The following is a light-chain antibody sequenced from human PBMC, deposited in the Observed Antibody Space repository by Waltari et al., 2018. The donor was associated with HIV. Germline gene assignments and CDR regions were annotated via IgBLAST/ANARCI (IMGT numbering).Light chain of an antibody. Sequence: EIVMTQSPATLSVSPGERVTLSCRASQSVSSNLAWYQHKPGQAPRLLIYGASTRATGIPARFTGSGSGTDFTLTISSLQSEDFALYYCQQFDKWPPLTFGGGTKVEI. CDR2: GAS. J-gene: IGKJ4*01. CDR1: QSVSSN. CDR3: QQFDKWPPLT. V-gene: IGKV3-15*01.